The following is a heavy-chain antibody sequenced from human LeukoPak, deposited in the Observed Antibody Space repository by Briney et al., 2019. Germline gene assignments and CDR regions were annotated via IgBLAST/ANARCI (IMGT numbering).Heavy chain of an antibody. CDR1: GGTFSSYA. CDR2: IIPILGIA. Sequence: SVKVSCKASGGTFSSYAISWVRQAPGQGLEWMGRIIPILGIANYAQKFQGGVTITADKSTSTAYMELSSLRSEDTAVYYCARERRWLQLGGTYYFDYWGQGTLVTVSS. J-gene: IGHJ4*02. CDR3: ARERRWLQLGGTYYFDY. V-gene: IGHV1-69*04. D-gene: IGHD5-24*01.